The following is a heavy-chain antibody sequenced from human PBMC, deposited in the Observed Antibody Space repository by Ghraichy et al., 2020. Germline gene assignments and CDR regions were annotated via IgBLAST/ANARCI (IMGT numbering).Heavy chain of an antibody. Sequence: TLSLTCAVSGGSISSSDWWNWVRQPPGKGLEWIGEIYHSGSTNYNPSLKSRVTISVDKSKNQFSLKLNSVTAADTAVYYCARDKDSGSYYFDYWGQGTLVTVSS. D-gene: IGHD1-26*01. J-gene: IGHJ4*02. CDR1: GGSISSSDW. V-gene: IGHV4-4*02. CDR3: ARDKDSGSYYFDY. CDR2: IYHSGST.